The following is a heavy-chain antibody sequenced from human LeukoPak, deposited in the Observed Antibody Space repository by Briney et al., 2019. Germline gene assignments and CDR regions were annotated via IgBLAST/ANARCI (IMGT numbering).Heavy chain of an antibody. CDR3: ARDHEPRGGYGSGSYYLL. V-gene: IGHV3-7*01. CDR1: GFTFSSYW. Sequence: GGSLRLSCAASGFTFSSYWMSWVRQAPGKGLEWVANIKQDGSEKYYVDSVKGRFTNSRDNAKNSLYLQMNSLRAEDTAVYYCARDHEPRGGYGSGSYYLLWGQGTLVTVSS. J-gene: IGHJ4*02. CDR2: IKQDGSEK. D-gene: IGHD3-10*01.